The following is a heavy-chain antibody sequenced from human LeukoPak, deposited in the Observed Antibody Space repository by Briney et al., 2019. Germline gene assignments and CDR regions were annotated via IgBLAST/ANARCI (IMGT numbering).Heavy chain of an antibody. D-gene: IGHD5-18*01. CDR2: ISSSGSTI. V-gene: IGHV3-48*03. CDR3: ARDQAAIQLWLNRHKGGYFDY. J-gene: IGHJ4*02. Sequence: PGGSLRLSCAASGFTFSSYEMNWVRQAPGKGLEWVSYISSSGSTIYYADSVKGRFTISRDNAKNSLYLQMNSLRAEDTAVYYCARDQAAIQLWLNRHKGGYFDYWGQGTLVTVSS. CDR1: GFTFSSYE.